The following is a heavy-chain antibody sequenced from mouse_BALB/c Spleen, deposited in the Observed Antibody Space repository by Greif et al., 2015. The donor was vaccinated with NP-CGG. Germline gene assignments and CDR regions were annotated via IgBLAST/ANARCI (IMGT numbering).Heavy chain of an antibody. CDR1: GYTFTSYY. CDR3: ANYRYDYYAMDY. Sequence: VHLVESGPELVKPGASVRISCKASGYTFTSYYIHWVKQRPGQGLEWIRWIYPGNVNTKYNEKFKGKATLTADKSSSTAYMQLSSLTSEDSAVYFCANYRYDYYAMDYWGQGTSVTVSS. V-gene: IGHV1S56*01. J-gene: IGHJ4*01. CDR2: IYPGNVNT. D-gene: IGHD2-14*01.